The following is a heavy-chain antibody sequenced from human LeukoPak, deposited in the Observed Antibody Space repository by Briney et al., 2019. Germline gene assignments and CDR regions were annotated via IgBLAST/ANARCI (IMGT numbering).Heavy chain of an antibody. V-gene: IGHV3-49*04. J-gene: IGHJ4*02. CDR2: IRSEAYGGTT. Sequence: PGGSLRLSCTASGFTFGDYAMNWVRQAPGKGLEWVGFIRSEAYGGTTEYVASVKGRFVISRDDSKSIAYLQMNSLKTEDIAMYYCASLPLRPSRGYYHSEYYFDFWGQGTLVIVSS. D-gene: IGHD3-22*01. CDR1: GFTFGDYA. CDR3: ASLPLRPSRGYYHSEYYFDF.